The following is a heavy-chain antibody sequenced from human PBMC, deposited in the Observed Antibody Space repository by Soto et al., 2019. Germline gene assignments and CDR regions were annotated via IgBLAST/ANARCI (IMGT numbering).Heavy chain of an antibody. CDR3: ASDSEDCSSSSCRELHTY. D-gene: IGHD2-2*01. CDR1: GYTFTSYY. J-gene: IGHJ1*01. CDR2: INPSGGST. Sequence: SVKVSCKASGYTFTSYYMHWVRQAPGQGLEWMGIINPSGGSTSYAQNFQGRVTMTRDTSTSTVYMELSSLRSEDTAVYYCASDSEDCSSSSCRELHTYWGQGSFDTVSA. V-gene: IGHV1-46*01.